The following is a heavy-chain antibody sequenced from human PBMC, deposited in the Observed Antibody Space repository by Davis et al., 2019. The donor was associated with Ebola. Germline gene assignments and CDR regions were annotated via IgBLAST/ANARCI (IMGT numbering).Heavy chain of an antibody. J-gene: IGHJ4*02. D-gene: IGHD3-16*02. V-gene: IGHV3-11*01. CDR2: ISSSGSTI. CDR3: ATYVWGSYRPDY. CDR1: GFTFSAYY. Sequence: GGSLRLSCAASGFTFSAYYMSWIRQAPGTGLEWVAYISSSGSTIYYADSVKVRFTISRDNAKNSLSLQMNSLRVDDTAVYYCATYVWGSYRPDYWGQGTLVTVSS.